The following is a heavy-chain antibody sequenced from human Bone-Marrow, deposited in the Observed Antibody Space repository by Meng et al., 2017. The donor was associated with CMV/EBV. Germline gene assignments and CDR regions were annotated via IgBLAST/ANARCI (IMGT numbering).Heavy chain of an antibody. CDR3: ASSRGYSNYLTDY. CDR2: ISRNSGSV. J-gene: IGHJ4*02. CDR1: GFTFEDYA. Sequence: SLKISCAASGFTFEDYAMHWVRQVPGKGLEWVSGISRNSGSVVYADSVKGRFIISRDNSRNTLYLQMNSLRVEDTAVYYCASSRGYSNYLTDYWGQGTLVTVSS. V-gene: IGHV3-9*01. D-gene: IGHD4-11*01.